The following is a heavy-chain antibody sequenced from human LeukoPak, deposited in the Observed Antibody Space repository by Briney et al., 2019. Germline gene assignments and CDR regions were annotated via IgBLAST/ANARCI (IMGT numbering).Heavy chain of an antibody. CDR3: ARDRVVGPTRTFDD. D-gene: IGHD1-26*01. J-gene: IGHJ4*02. CDR2: ISSGSNTI. Sequence: GGSLRLSCAASGFTFSSYSMNWVCQAPGKGLEWVSYISSGSNTIYYADSVKGRFAISRDNAKNSLYLQMNSLRDEDTAVYYCARDRVVGPTRTFDDWGQGTLVTVSS. CDR1: GFTFSSYS. V-gene: IGHV3-48*02.